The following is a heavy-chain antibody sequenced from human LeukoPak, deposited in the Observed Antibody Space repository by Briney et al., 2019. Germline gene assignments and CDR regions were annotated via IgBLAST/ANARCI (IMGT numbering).Heavy chain of an antibody. CDR2: IYSGGKT. CDR3: ARGWDYYDSSGPTGMDV. Sequence: PGGSLRLSCAASGFIVSSNHMNWVRQAPGKGLEWVSVIYSGGKTFYADSVKGRFTISRDNSENTLYLQMNSLRAEDTAVYYCARGWDYYDSSGPTGMDVWGQGTTVTVSS. D-gene: IGHD3-22*01. V-gene: IGHV3-53*01. J-gene: IGHJ6*02. CDR1: GFIVSSNH.